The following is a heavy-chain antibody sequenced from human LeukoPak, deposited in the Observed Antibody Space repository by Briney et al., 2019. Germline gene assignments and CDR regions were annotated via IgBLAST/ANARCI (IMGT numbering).Heavy chain of an antibody. CDR1: GYWFTSYW. V-gene: IGHV5-51*01. CDR3: ARHLRVGRIAPFDF. D-gene: IGHD1-26*01. Sequence: GESLKISCEGSGYWFTSYWIGWVRQMPGKGLEWMGVIYPGDSDTIYSPSFQGQLTISVDKSMRTAYLQWSSLKASDTAIYYCARHLRVGRIAPFDFWGQGTLVTVSS. CDR2: IYPGDSDT. J-gene: IGHJ4*02.